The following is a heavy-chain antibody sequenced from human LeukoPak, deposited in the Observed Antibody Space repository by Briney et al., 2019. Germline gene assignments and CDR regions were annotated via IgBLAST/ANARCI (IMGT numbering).Heavy chain of an antibody. Sequence: PGGSLRLSCAASGFTFSSYGMHWVRQAPGKGLEWVANIKQDGSEKYYVDSVKGRFTISRDNAKNSLYLQMNSLRAEDTAVYYCARAPGVVVPAAMAFDIWGQGTMVTVSS. D-gene: IGHD2-2*01. CDR3: ARAPGVVVPAAMAFDI. J-gene: IGHJ3*02. CDR2: IKQDGSEK. CDR1: GFTFSSYG. V-gene: IGHV3-7*01.